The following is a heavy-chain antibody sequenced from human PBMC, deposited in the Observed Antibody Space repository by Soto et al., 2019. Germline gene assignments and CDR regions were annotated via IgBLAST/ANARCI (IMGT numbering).Heavy chain of an antibody. CDR2: IRKDGGEK. J-gene: IGHJ4*02. D-gene: IGHD6-19*01. CDR3: AAGSGWLIDY. CDR1: GFSISSYW. V-gene: IGHV3-7*03. Sequence: EVQLVESGEGLVQPGESLRLSCAASGFSISSYWMNWVRQAPGKGLEWVAIIRKDGGEKYYVDSVEGRFTISRDNAKTSLYLQMNSPRGEDTAVYYCAAGSGWLIDYWGRGTLVTVSS.